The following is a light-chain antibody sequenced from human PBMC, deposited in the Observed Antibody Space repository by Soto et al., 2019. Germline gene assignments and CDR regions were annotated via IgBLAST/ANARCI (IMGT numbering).Light chain of an antibody. CDR2: GAS. CDR1: QTISRY. J-gene: IGKJ1*01. Sequence: DIQMTQSPSSLSASVGDRVTITCRAGQTISRYLNWYQQKPGKAPKVLMYGASSLQSGVPSRFSGSGSRTDFTITISSLQPDDSATYYCQQSYSAPWTFGQGTKMEIK. CDR3: QQSYSAPWT. V-gene: IGKV1-39*01.